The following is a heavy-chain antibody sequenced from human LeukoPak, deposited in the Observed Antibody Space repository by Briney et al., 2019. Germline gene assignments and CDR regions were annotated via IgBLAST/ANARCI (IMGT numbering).Heavy chain of an antibody. D-gene: IGHD6-13*01. J-gene: IGHJ4*02. CDR3: ARGYLRGVIAAAGLSELYFDY. CDR2: IIPIFGTA. V-gene: IGHV1-69*13. Sequence: VASVKVSCKASGGTFSSYAISWVRQAPGQGLEWMGGIIPIFGTANYAQKFQGRVTITADESTSTAYMELSSLRSEDTAVYYCARGYLRGVIAAAGLSELYFDYWGQGTLVTVSS. CDR1: GGTFSSYA.